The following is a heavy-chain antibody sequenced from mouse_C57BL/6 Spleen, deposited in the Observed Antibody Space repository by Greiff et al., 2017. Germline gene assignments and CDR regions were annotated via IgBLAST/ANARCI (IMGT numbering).Heavy chain of an antibody. D-gene: IGHD2-2*01. J-gene: IGHJ4*01. CDR1: GYTFTSYW. CDR3: ARREGLRGYAMDY. CDR2: IDPSDSYT. Sequence: QVQLQQPGAELVKPGASVKLSCKASGYTFTSYWMQWVKQRPGQGLEWIGEIDPSDSYTNYNQKFKGKATLTVDPSSSTAYMQLSSLTSEDSAVYYCARREGLRGYAMDYWGQGTSVTVSS. V-gene: IGHV1-50*01.